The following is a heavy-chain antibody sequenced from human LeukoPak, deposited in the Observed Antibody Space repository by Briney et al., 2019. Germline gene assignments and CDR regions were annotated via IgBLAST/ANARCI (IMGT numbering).Heavy chain of an antibody. CDR1: GYTFTSYG. CDR3: ARRYYYDRSGYYYVYFDY. Sequence: ASLKVSCKASGYTFTSYGSSWGRQAPGQGLEWMGWISAYNGKTNYALNLQGRVTMTTDTSTSTAYMEQRSLRSEDTAMYSCARRYYYDRSGYYYVYFDYWGQGTLVTVSS. V-gene: IGHV1-18*01. CDR2: ISAYNGKT. D-gene: IGHD3-22*01. J-gene: IGHJ4*02.